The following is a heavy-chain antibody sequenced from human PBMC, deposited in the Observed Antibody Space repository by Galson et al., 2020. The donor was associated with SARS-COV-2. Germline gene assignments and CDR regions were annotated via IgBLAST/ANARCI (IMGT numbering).Heavy chain of an antibody. CDR2: ISYSGST. CDR3: ARVESGGYDSSGYYYDLHYFDY. V-gene: IGHV4-61*01. CDR1: GGSVNSGYYY. Sequence: ASETLSLTCTVSGGSVNSGYYYWSWIRQPPGKGLEWIGYISYSGSTTYNPSLKSRVTISVDTSKNQFSLRLSSVTAADTAVYYCARVESGGYDSSGYYYDLHYFDYWGQGTLVTVSS. D-gene: IGHD3-22*01. J-gene: IGHJ4*02.